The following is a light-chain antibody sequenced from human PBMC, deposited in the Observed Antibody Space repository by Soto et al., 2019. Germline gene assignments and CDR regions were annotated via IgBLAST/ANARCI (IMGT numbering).Light chain of an antibody. J-gene: IGKJ4*01. CDR1: QGISSH. CDR2: AAS. Sequence: DIQLTQSPSFLSASVGDRVTITCRASQGISSHLAWYQQNPGKAPKLLIYAASTLQSGVPSRFSGSGSATEFTLTISSLQPEDFATYYCQQLNSYPRTFGGGTKVEIK. V-gene: IGKV1-9*01. CDR3: QQLNSYPRT.